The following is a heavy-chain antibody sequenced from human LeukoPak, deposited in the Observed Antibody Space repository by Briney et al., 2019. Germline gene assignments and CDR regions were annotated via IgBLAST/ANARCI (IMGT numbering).Heavy chain of an antibody. CDR2: IWATGST. CDR3: ARVRAYSDFVGNFDL. D-gene: IGHD4-11*01. CDR1: GGSISSHY. V-gene: IGHV4-4*07. J-gene: IGHJ2*01. Sequence: PSETLSLTCTVSGGSISSHYWSWIRQPAGKRLEWIGRIWATGSTVDNPSLRSRLTLSIDRSKSQLSLKLTSMTAADSAVYYCARVRAYSDFVGNFDLWGRGIPVTVSS.